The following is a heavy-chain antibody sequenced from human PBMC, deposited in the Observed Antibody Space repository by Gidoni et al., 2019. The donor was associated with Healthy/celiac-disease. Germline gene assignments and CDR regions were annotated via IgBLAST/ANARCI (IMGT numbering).Heavy chain of an antibody. Sequence: EVQLVESGGVVVQRGGSLRLSCAASGFAFHAYALHWVRQAPGKVLEWVSLISWDGGSTYYADSVKGRFTISRDNSKNSLYLQMNSLRAEDTALYYCAKDPNNIAVAGNYYYYYGMDVWGQGTTVTVSS. CDR3: AKDPNNIAVAGNYYYYYGMDV. V-gene: IGHV3-43D*03. D-gene: IGHD6-19*01. J-gene: IGHJ6*02. CDR2: ISWDGGST. CDR1: GFAFHAYA.